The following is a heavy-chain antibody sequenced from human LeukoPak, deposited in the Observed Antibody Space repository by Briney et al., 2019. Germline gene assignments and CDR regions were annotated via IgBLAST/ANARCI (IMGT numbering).Heavy chain of an antibody. Sequence: GGSLRLSCAASGFPLSSYAMSWVRQGPGKGLEWVAATSSSDPGTYHADSVRGRFTIPRDNSKNTLYLQMNRLRVEDAAVYYCARAPVTSCRGAFCYPFDYWGQGTLVTVSS. CDR1: GFPLSSYA. V-gene: IGHV3-23*01. CDR3: ARAPVTSCRGAFCYPFDY. CDR2: TSSSDPGT. D-gene: IGHD2-15*01. J-gene: IGHJ4*02.